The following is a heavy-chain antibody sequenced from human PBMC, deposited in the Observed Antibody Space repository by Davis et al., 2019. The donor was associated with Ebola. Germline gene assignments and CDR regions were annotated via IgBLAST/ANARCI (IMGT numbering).Heavy chain of an antibody. Sequence: GESLKISCKGSGYSFTSYWIVWVRQMPGKGLECMGIIFPGDSDTRYRPSFQGQVTISADKSISTAYLQWSSLKASDTAMYYCARGTDGYNPGGYFDSWGQGTLVTVSS. CDR1: GYSFTSYW. D-gene: IGHD5-24*01. V-gene: IGHV5-51*01. CDR3: ARGTDGYNPGGYFDS. CDR2: IFPGDSDT. J-gene: IGHJ4*02.